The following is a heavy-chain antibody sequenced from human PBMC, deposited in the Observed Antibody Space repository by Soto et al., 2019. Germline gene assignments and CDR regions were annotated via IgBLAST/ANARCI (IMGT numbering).Heavy chain of an antibody. J-gene: IGHJ4*02. D-gene: IGHD2-8*01. CDR1: GGSISSIDYY. V-gene: IGHV4-31*03. CDR2: MHSSGPA. Sequence: QVHLQESGPGLLKPSQTLPLTCTVSGGSISSIDYYWTWIRLHPEKGLEWIGYMHSSGPAYYNPSLKSRITLSVDTSKNQFSLDLASVTAADTAMYYCAGKPNALVYFDYWGQGTPVTISS. CDR3: AGKPNALVYFDY.